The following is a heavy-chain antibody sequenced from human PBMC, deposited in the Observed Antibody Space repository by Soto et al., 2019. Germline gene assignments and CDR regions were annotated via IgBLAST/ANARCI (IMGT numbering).Heavy chain of an antibody. V-gene: IGHV5-51*01. CDR3: ARDLSGSYSFDS. D-gene: IGHD1-26*01. CDR2: IYPADSDT. CDR1: GYSFTNYW. J-gene: IGHJ4*02. Sequence: PGESLKISCKGSGYSFTNYWIAWLRQMPGKGLEYMGIIYPADSDTRYSPSFQGQVTISADKSINTAYLHWNTLKASDTAMFYCARDLSGSYSFDSWGQGTLVTVSS.